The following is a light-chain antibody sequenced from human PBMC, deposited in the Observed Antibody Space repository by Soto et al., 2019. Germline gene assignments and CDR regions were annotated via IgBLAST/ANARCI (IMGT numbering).Light chain of an antibody. CDR3: QQSYSSPET. J-gene: IGKJ1*01. V-gene: IGKV1-39*01. CDR1: QSIDNY. CDR2: AAS. Sequence: DIQMTQSPSSLSASVGDRVTITCRASQSIDNYLNWYQQKPGKAPNLLIYAASTLLSGVPSTFSGRGSGTHFTLTTSSLQPEDFATYYCQQSYSSPETCGQGTKVEIK.